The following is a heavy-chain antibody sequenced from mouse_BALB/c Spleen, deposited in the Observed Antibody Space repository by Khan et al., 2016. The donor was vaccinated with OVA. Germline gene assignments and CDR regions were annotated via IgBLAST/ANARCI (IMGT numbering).Heavy chain of an antibody. CDR1: GYSITSDYA. CDR2: ISYSGST. J-gene: IGHJ4*01. D-gene: IGHD2-3*01. V-gene: IGHV3-2*02. Sequence: VQLKESGPGLVKPSQSLSLTCTVTGYSITSDYAWNWIRQFPGNKLEWMGYISYSGSTNNNPALKSRISITRDTSKNQFFLQLNSVTTEDTATYYCARDGSRYNYAMDYWGQGTSVTVSS. CDR3: ARDGSRYNYAMDY.